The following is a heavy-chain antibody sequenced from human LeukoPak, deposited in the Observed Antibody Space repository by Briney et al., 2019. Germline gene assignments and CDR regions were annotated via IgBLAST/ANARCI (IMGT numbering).Heavy chain of an antibody. V-gene: IGHV3-7*01. Sequence: GGSLRLSCAASGFTFSSYWMSWVRQAPGKGLEWVANIKQDGSEKYYVDSVKGRFTVSRDNAKNSLYLQMNSLRAEDTAVYYCAREGIGIAAAGAYYYYYYMDVWGKGTTVTVSS. CDR1: GFTFSSYW. CDR3: AREGIGIAAAGAYYYYYYMDV. J-gene: IGHJ6*03. CDR2: IKQDGSEK. D-gene: IGHD6-13*01.